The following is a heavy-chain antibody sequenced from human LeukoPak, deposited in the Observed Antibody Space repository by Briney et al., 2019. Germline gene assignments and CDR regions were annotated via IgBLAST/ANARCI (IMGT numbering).Heavy chain of an antibody. CDR2: ISSSGTI. V-gene: IGHV3-48*01. CDR1: GFTFSSYS. Sequence: GGPLRLSCAASGFTFSSYSMNWVRQAPEKGLEWLSYISSSGTIYYADSLKGRFTISRDNAKNSLYLQMNSLRAEDTAVYYCAKWSGSYDYWGQGTLVTVSS. J-gene: IGHJ4*02. CDR3: AKWSGSYDY. D-gene: IGHD1-26*01.